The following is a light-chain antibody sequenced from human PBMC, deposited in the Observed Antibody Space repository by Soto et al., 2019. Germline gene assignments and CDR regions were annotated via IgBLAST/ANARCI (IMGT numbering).Light chain of an antibody. V-gene: IGKV1-5*03. CDR1: QSINSW. CDR2: KAS. CDR3: QQYNSYSSWT. J-gene: IGKJ1*01. Sequence: DIQMTQSPSTLSASVGDRVTITCRASQSINSWLAWYQQRPGKAPKPLIYKASRLERGVPPRFSGSGSGTEFTLTISSLQPDDFATYYCQQYNSYSSWTFGQGTKVEVK.